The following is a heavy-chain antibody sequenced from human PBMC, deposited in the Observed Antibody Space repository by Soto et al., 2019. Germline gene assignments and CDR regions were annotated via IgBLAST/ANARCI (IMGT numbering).Heavy chain of an antibody. V-gene: IGHV3-23*01. CDR2: ISGSGDYT. Sequence: PGGSLSLSCAASGFPFYSYAMNWVRQAPGKGLEWVSTISGSGDYTYYTDSVKGRFTISRDNSKNMMYLQMNSLRAEDTAIYYCAKNRGLQYYFDYWGQGTLVTVLL. J-gene: IGHJ4*02. CDR1: GFPFYSYA. CDR3: AKNRGLQYYFDY.